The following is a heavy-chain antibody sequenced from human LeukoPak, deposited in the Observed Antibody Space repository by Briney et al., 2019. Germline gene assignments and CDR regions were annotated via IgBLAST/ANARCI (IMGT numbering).Heavy chain of an antibody. J-gene: IGHJ4*02. CDR2: INNDGTAT. Sequence: GGSLRLSCAASGFTFSAYWMHWVRHVPGKGLVWVSRINNDGTATFFADSVKGRFTISRDNAKNTLYLQMNSLRAEDTAVYYCARGPIVVVTATLDYWGQGTLVTVSS. CDR3: ARGPIVVVTATLDY. V-gene: IGHV3-74*01. CDR1: GFTFSAYW. D-gene: IGHD2-21*02.